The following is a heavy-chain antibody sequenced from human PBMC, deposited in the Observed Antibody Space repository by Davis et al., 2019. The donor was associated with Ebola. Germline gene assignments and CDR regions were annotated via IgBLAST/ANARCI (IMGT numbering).Heavy chain of an antibody. CDR1: GGSFSGYY. Sequence: SETLSLTCAVYGGSFSGYYWSWIRQPPGKGLEWIGEINHSGSTNYNPSLKSRVTISVDTSKNQFSLKLSSVTAADTAVYYCARVGITIFGVVIIEAVWFDPWGQGTLVTVSS. CDR2: INHSGST. CDR3: ARVGITIFGVVIIEAVWFDP. J-gene: IGHJ5*02. V-gene: IGHV4-34*01. D-gene: IGHD3-3*01.